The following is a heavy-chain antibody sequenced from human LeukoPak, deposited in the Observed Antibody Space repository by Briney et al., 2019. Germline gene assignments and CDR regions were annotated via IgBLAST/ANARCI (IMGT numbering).Heavy chain of an antibody. J-gene: IGHJ4*02. CDR3: ASFNFYSSSDYFDY. Sequence: RASVKVSCKASGYTFTGYYMHWVRQAPGQGLEWMGWINPNSGGTNYAQKFQGRVTMTRDTSISTAYMELSRLRSDDTAVYYCASFNFYSSSDYFDYWGQGTLVTVSS. D-gene: IGHD6-13*01. CDR1: GYTFTGYY. CDR2: INPNSGGT. V-gene: IGHV1-2*02.